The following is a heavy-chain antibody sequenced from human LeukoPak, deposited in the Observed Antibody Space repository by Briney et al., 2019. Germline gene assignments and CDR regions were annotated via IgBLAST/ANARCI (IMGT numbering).Heavy chain of an antibody. CDR2: IIPIFGTA. V-gene: IGHV1-69*06. J-gene: IGHJ3*02. Sequence: SVKVSCKASGGTFSSYAISWVREAPGQGLEWMGGIIPIFGTANYAQKFQGRVTITADKSTNTAYMELSSLSSEDTAIYYCATDSHPYCTNGVCYQAFDIWGQGTMVTVSS. D-gene: IGHD2-8*01. CDR3: ATDSHPYCTNGVCYQAFDI. CDR1: GGTFSSYA.